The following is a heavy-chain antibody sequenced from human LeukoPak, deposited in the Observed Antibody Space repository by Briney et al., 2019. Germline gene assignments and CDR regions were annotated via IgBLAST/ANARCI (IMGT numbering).Heavy chain of an antibody. CDR1: GGSINSYY. J-gene: IGHJ4*02. V-gene: IGHV4-59*01. Sequence: SENLSLTCTVSGGSINSYYWSWIRQPPGKELEWIGYIYYSGSTHYNPSLQSRVTMSVDTSKNQFSLQLSSVTAADTAVYYCARAPLDYSIDYWGQGTLVTVSA. D-gene: IGHD2-15*01. CDR3: ARAPLDYSIDY. CDR2: IYYSGST.